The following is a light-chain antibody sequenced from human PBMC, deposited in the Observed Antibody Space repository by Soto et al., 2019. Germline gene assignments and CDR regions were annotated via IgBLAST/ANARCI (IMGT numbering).Light chain of an antibody. Sequence: QLVLTQSSSASASLGSSVKLTCTLSSGHSSYIIAWHQQQPGKAPRYLMKLEGSGSYNKGSGVPDRFSGSSSGADRYLTISNLQFEDEADYYCQTWGTGIVVFGGGTKVTVL. V-gene: IGLV4-60*02. J-gene: IGLJ2*01. CDR3: QTWGTGIVV. CDR2: LEGSGSY. CDR1: SGHSSYI.